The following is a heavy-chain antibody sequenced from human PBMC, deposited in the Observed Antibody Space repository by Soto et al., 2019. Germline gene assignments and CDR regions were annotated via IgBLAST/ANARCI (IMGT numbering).Heavy chain of an antibody. Sequence: QVQLVESGGGVVQPGRSLRLSFVASGFTFSSYGMHWVRQAPGKGLEWVADISYDGSNKYYADSVKGRFTISRDNSRNTLFLQMNSLRAEDTAVYYCATSPGGYYSFDIWGQGTMVTVSS. V-gene: IGHV3-30*03. D-gene: IGHD3-3*01. CDR3: ATSPGGYYSFDI. CDR2: ISYDGSNK. CDR1: GFTFSSYG. J-gene: IGHJ3*02.